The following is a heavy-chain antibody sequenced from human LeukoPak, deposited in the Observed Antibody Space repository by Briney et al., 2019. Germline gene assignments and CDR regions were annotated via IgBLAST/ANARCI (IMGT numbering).Heavy chain of an antibody. J-gene: IGHJ4*02. Sequence: SETLSLTCTVSGGSISSYYWSWIRQRPGKGQGWIGYIYYSGSTNYNPSLKSRVTMSVDTSKNQFSLKLSSVTAADTAVYYCATLESAAAGVDYWGQGTLVTVSS. CDR2: IYYSGST. V-gene: IGHV4-59*08. CDR1: GGSISSYY. D-gene: IGHD6-13*01. CDR3: ATLESAAAGVDY.